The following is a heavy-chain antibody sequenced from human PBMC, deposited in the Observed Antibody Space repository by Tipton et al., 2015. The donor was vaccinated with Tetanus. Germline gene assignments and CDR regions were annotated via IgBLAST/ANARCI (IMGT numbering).Heavy chain of an antibody. Sequence: TLSLTCAVYGGSFSSYYWSWIRQPAGKGLEWIGRIYTSGSTYYNPSLKSRVTISVDTSKNQFSLKLGSVTAADTAVYYCARVIYDILTGYHIDYWGQGTLVTVSS. CDR3: ARVIYDILTGYHIDY. D-gene: IGHD3-9*01. CDR1: GGSFSSYY. CDR2: IYTSGST. V-gene: IGHV4-59*10. J-gene: IGHJ4*02.